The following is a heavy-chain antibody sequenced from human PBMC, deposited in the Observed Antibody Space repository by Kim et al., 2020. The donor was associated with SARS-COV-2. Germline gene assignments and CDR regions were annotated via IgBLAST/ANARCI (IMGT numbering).Heavy chain of an antibody. Sequence: GGSLRLSCAASGFTFSDYYMSWIRQAPGKGLEWVSYISSSGSTIYYADSVKGRFTISRDNAKNSLYLQMNSLRAEDTAVYYCARVGVDVVVVAATTFDYWGQGTLVTVSS. D-gene: IGHD2-15*01. V-gene: IGHV3-11*01. CDR1: GFTFSDYY. CDR3: ARVGVDVVVVAATTFDY. CDR2: ISSSGSTI. J-gene: IGHJ4*02.